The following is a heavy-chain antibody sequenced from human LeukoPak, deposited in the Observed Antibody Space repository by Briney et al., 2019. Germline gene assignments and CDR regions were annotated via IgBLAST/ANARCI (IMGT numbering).Heavy chain of an antibody. CDR2: ISGSGGST. CDR1: GFTFGKYW. CDR3: ATDQKAVAGTQFDY. D-gene: IGHD6-19*01. J-gene: IGHJ4*02. Sequence: PGGSLRLSCVASGFTFGKYWMSWVRQAPGKGLEWVSAISGSGGSTYYADSVKGRFTISRDNSKNTLFLQMNSLRAEDTAVYYCATDQKAVAGTQFDYWGQGTLVTVSS. V-gene: IGHV3-23*01.